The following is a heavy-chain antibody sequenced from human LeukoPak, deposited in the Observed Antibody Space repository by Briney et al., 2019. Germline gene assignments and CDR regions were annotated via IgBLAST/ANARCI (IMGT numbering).Heavy chain of an antibody. CDR1: GFTFGSYE. D-gene: IGHD6-13*01. V-gene: IGHV3-7*01. J-gene: IGHJ4*02. CDR2: MKQDGSEK. CDR3: ARIRYSSSWAFDY. Sequence: PGGSLRLSCVASGFTFGSYEMNWVRQAPGKGLEWVANMKQDGSEKYYVDSVKGRFTISRDNAKNSLYLQMNSLRAEDTAVYYCARIRYSSSWAFDYWGQGTLVTVSS.